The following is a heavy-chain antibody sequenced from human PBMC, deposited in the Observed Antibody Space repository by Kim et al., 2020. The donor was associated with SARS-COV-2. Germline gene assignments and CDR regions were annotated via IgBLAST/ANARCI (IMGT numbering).Heavy chain of an antibody. CDR2: T. CDR3: ARQGLRQSWDY. J-gene: IGHJ4*02. V-gene: IGHV5-10-1*01. Sequence: TNYSPSFQGHVTISADKSISTAYLQWSSLKASDTAMYYCARQGLRQSWDYWGQGTLVTVSS. D-gene: IGHD5-12*01.